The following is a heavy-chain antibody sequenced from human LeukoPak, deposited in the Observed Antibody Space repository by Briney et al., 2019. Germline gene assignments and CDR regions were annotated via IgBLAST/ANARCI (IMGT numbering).Heavy chain of an antibody. CDR3: ARGSYRSGSYNWFDP. J-gene: IGHJ5*02. V-gene: IGHV4-31*03. Sequence: SQTLSLTCTVSGGPISSGGYYWSWIRQHPGKGLEWIGYIYYSGSTYYNPSLKSRVTTSVDTSKNQFSLKLSSVTAADTAVYYCARGSYRSGSYNWFDPWGQGTLVTVSS. D-gene: IGHD3-10*01. CDR2: IYYSGST. CDR1: GGPISSGGYY.